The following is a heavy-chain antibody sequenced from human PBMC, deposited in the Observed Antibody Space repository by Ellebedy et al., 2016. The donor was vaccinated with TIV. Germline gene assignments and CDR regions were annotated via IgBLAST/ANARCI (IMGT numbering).Heavy chain of an antibody. Sequence: ASVKVSXKASGYTFTSYGISWVRQAPGQGLEWMGWISAYNGNTNYAQKLQGRVTMTTDTSTSTAYMELRSLRSDDTAVYYCARDLPHYDILTGYYNPFDYWGQGTLVTVSS. D-gene: IGHD3-9*01. CDR1: GYTFTSYG. CDR2: ISAYNGNT. CDR3: ARDLPHYDILTGYYNPFDY. J-gene: IGHJ4*02. V-gene: IGHV1-18*01.